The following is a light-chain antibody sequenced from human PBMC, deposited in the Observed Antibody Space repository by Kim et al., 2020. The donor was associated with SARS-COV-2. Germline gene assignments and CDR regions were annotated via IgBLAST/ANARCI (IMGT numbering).Light chain of an antibody. J-gene: IGLJ2*01. Sequence: GQSITISCSGSSSDVGASTHVSWYQQHPGKAPQLLISEVTRRPSGIPGRFSGSKSGNTASLTISDLQADDEADYYCCSFACDFTWIFGGGTKVTVL. CDR1: SSDVGASTH. CDR3: CSFACDFTWI. CDR2: EVT. V-gene: IGLV2-11*01.